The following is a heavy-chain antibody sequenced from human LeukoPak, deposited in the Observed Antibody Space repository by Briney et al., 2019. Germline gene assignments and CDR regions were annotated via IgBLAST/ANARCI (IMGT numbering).Heavy chain of an antibody. CDR3: ARADSSSRYVGYYFDY. V-gene: IGHV4-59*11. CDR2: IYYSGST. D-gene: IGHD6-13*01. J-gene: IGHJ4*02. CDR1: GGSISSHY. Sequence: SETLSLTCTVSGGSISSHYWSWIRQPPGKGLEWIGYIYYSGSTNYNPSLKSRVTISVDTSKNQFSLKLSSVTAADTAVYYCARADSSSRYVGYYFDYWGQGTLVTVSS.